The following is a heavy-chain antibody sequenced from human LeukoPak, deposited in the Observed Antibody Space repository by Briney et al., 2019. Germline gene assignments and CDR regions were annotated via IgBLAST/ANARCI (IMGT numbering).Heavy chain of an antibody. V-gene: IGHV3-74*01. Sequence: GGSLRLSCAASGFTLSSYYMHWVRQAAGKGPVYVSRITSDGSSTNYADSVKGRFTISRDNAKNTLSLQMNSLRAEDTAVYYCAREFGGTYLFDYWGQGTLVTVSS. J-gene: IGHJ4*02. CDR1: GFTLSSYY. CDR3: AREFGGTYLFDY. D-gene: IGHD4-23*01. CDR2: ITSDGSST.